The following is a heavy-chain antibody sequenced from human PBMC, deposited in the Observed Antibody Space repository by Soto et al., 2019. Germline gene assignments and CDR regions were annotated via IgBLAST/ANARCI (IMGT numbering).Heavy chain of an antibody. CDR2: IYYSGST. V-gene: IGHV4-39*01. CDR3: ARLPPEYSSSWYPARYYYFDY. J-gene: IGHJ4*02. Sequence: NPSETLSLTCTVSGGSISSSSYYWGWIRQPPGKGLEWIGSIYYSGSTYYNPSLKSRVTISVDTSKNQFSLKLSSVTAADTAVYYCARLPPEYSSSWYPARYYYFDYWGQGTLVTVSS. D-gene: IGHD6-13*01. CDR1: GGSISSSSYY.